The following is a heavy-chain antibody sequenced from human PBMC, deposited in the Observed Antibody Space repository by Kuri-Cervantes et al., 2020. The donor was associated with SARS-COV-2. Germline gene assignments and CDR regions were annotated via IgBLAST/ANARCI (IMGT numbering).Heavy chain of an antibody. CDR2: IYHSGST. D-gene: IGHD1-26*01. Sequence: SETLSLTCTVSGGSISSHYWSWIRQPPGKGLEWIGYIYHSGSTYYNPSLKSRVTIPVDRSKNQFSLKLSSVTAADTAVYYCARSGSYPYYYYYMDVWGKGTTVTVSS. CDR3: ARSGSYPYYYYYMDV. CDR1: GGSISSHY. V-gene: IGHV4-59*11. J-gene: IGHJ6*03.